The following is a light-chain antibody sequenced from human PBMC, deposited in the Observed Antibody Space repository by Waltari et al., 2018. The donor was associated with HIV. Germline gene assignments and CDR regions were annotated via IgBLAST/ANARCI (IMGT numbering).Light chain of an antibody. Sequence: QSALTQPPPVTGSPGQSVRISCTRISRAVGSYNTSSWYPQPPGTAPKLIIYGVNNRPSGVPDRFSVSQSGNTASLIIPGLQAEDEADYYCSLYTGTTNVLFGGGTKLTVL. CDR1: SRAVGSYNT. CDR3: SLYTGTTNVL. CDR2: GVN. J-gene: IGLJ2*01. V-gene: IGLV2-18*01.